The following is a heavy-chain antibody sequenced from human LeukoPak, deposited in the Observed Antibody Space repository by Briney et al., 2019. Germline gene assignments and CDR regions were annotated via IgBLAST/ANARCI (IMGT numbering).Heavy chain of an antibody. CDR1: GLTFSSYA. CDR3: AKETYSSGWYPYFDY. J-gene: IGHJ4*02. D-gene: IGHD6-19*01. Sequence: PGGSLRLSCVASGLTFSSYAMSWVRQAPGKGLERVSGISGSGGSTYYADSVKGRFTISRDNSKNTLFLQMNSLRAEDTAVYYCAKETYSSGWYPYFDYWGQGTLVTVSS. V-gene: IGHV3-23*01. CDR2: ISGSGGST.